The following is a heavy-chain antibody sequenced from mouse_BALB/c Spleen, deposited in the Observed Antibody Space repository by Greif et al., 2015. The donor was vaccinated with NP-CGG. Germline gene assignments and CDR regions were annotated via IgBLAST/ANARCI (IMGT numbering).Heavy chain of an antibody. Sequence: VQLQQSGAELVKPGASVKLSCTASGFNIKDTYMHWVRQRPEQGLEWIGRIDPANGNTKYDPKFQGKATITADTSSNTAYLQLSSLTSEDTAVYYCVGNFYYYGSSYWYFDVWGAGATVTVSS. CDR3: VGNFYYYGSSYWYFDV. D-gene: IGHD1-1*01. V-gene: IGHV14-3*02. J-gene: IGHJ1*01. CDR1: GFNIKDTY. CDR2: IDPANGNT.